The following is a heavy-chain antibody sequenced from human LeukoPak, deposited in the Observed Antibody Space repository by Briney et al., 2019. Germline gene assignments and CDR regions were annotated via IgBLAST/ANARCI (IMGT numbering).Heavy chain of an antibody. J-gene: IGHJ6*03. V-gene: IGHV3-23*01. Sequence: GGSLRLSCAASGFTFSSYAMSWLRQAPGKGLEWVSTISGSGGSTFYADSVEGRFTISGDNSKNTLYLQMNSLRAEDTAVYYCARDAVGATRYYYYYYMDVWGKGTTVTVSS. CDR3: ARDAVGATRYYYYYYMDV. CDR1: GFTFSSYA. D-gene: IGHD1-26*01. CDR2: ISGSGGST.